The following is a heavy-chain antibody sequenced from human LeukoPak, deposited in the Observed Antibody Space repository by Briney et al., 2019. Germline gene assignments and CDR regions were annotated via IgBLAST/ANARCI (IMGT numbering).Heavy chain of an antibody. D-gene: IGHD5-12*01. CDR2: IKNDGSDK. CDR3: VNLGYSD. J-gene: IGHJ4*02. CDR1: GFSFSAAW. Sequence: PGGSLRLSCEASGFSFSAAWMTWVRQAPGKGLEWVATIKNDGSDKYYVDSVKVRFTLSRDNAKNLVYLQMNSLRVEDTAVYYCVNLGYSDGGQGTLVTVSS. V-gene: IGHV3-7*01.